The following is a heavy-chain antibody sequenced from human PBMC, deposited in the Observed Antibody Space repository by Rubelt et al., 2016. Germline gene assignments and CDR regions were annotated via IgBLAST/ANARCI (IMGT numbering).Heavy chain of an antibody. CDR2: INSDGSIT. CDR3: TKDRHYSSVGSISYYYYAMDV. D-gene: IGHD2-15*01. CDR1: GFTLSSYW. Sequence: EVQLVESGGGLVQPGGSLRLSCAASGFTLSSYWMHWVRQAPGKGLVWVSRINSDGSITSYADSVKGRFTISRDNSKNTLYLQMNSLRAEDTAIYYCTKDRHYSSVGSISYYYYAMDVWGQGTAVTVSS. V-gene: IGHV3-74*01. J-gene: IGHJ6*02.